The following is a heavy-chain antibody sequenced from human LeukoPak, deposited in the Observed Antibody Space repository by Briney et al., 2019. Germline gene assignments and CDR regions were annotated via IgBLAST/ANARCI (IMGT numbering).Heavy chain of an antibody. CDR1: GDSVSSNSAA. CDR2: TYYRSKWY. J-gene: IGHJ6*03. CDR3: ARGGDIVVVPAATGYYMDV. Sequence: SQTLSLTCAISGDSVSSNSAAWNWIRQSPSRGLEWLGRTYYRSKWYDYAVSVKSRITIDPDTSKNQFSLQLNSVTPEDTAVYYCARGGDIVVVPAATGYYMDVWGKGTTVTISS. D-gene: IGHD2-2*01. V-gene: IGHV6-1*01.